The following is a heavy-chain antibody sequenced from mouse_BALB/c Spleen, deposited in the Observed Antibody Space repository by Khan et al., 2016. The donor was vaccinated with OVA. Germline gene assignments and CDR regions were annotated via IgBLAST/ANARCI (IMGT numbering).Heavy chain of an antibody. D-gene: IGHD2-12*01. Sequence: QVQLKESGPGLVQPSQSLSITCTVSGFSLITYGVHWVRQSPGKGLEWLGVIWSGGNTDYTAAFISRLSISKDNSKSQVFFKMNSLQGADTAIYYCARHSYRYDFTYWGRGTLVTVSA. CDR3: ARHSYRYDFTY. CDR1: GFSLITYG. V-gene: IGHV2-4-1*01. J-gene: IGHJ3*01. CDR2: IWSGGNT.